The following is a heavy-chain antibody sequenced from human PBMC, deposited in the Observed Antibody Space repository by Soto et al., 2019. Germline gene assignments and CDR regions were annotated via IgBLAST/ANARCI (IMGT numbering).Heavy chain of an antibody. CDR2: IHYDGSNT. CDR1: GFTFTNYW. D-gene: IGHD3-10*01. V-gene: IGHV3-74*01. J-gene: IGHJ2*01. CDR3: ARDWYNFALGRARGGHWYFDL. Sequence: EVQLVESGGQLVQPGGSLTLSCAASGFTFTNYWMHWVRQAPGKGLVWVSRIHYDGSNTRYADSVNGRFTISRDNAKNTLYLHLTSLEVDDTAVYYCARDWYNFALGRARGGHWYFDLWGRGTLVTVSS.